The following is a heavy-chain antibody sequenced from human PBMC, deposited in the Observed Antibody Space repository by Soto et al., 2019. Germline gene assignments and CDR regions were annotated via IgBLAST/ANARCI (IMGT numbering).Heavy chain of an antibody. CDR3: ARHPIELGAASSPEYYFNI. CDR1: AGCISSSSYY. J-gene: IGHJ3*02. Sequence: LSLPRIVSAGCISSSSYYWGCIRQPPGAGVKWSMSIYYSGSTYYNTYLQRRVTISADTYKNRFSLKLSSVTSGDTAVYYCARHPIELGAASSPEYYFNIWGQGRMVTVSS. V-gene: IGHV4-39*01. D-gene: IGHD3-10*01. CDR2: IYYSGST.